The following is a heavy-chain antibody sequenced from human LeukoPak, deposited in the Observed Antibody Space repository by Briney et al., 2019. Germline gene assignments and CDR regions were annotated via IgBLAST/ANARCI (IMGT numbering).Heavy chain of an antibody. CDR2: ITSSSSYI. D-gene: IGHD3-22*01. J-gene: IGHJ3*02. CDR1: GFTFSSYS. Sequence: GGSLRLSCAASGFTFSSYSINWARQAPGKGLEWVSSITSSSSYIYYADSLKGRFTISRDNAKNSLYLQMNSLRAEDTAVYYCARGRYYDSSGHADGFDIWGQGTMVTASS. V-gene: IGHV3-21*01. CDR3: ARGRYYDSSGHADGFDI.